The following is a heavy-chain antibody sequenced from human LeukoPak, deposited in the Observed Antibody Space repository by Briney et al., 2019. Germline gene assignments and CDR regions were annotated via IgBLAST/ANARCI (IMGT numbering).Heavy chain of an antibody. CDR2: IYYTGST. J-gene: IGHJ4*02. V-gene: IGHV4-39*07. D-gene: IGHD1-26*01. Sequence: SETLSLTCTVSGGSITSSSYYWGWIRQPPGKGPEWIGSIYYTGSTNYNPSLKSRVTISLDTSKNQFSLKLTSVTAADTAVYYCARGGRYHDYWGQGTLVTVSS. CDR1: GGSITSSSYY. CDR3: ARGGRYHDY.